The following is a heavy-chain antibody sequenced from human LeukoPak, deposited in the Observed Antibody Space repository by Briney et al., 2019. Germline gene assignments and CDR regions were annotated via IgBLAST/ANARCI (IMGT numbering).Heavy chain of an antibody. J-gene: IGHJ3*02. CDR1: GGSFSGYY. CDR3: ARAVDGSPGRGDAFDS. D-gene: IGHD3-22*01. V-gene: IGHV4-34*01. Sequence: SETLSLTCAVYGGSFSGYYWSWIRQPPGKGLEWIGEINHSGSTNYNPSLKSRVTISVDTSKNQFSLKLSSVTAADTAVYYCARAVDGSPGRGDAFDSWGQGTMVTVSS. CDR2: INHSGST.